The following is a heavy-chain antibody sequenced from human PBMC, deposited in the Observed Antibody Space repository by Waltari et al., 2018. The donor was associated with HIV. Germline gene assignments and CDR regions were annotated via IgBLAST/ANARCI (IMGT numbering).Heavy chain of an antibody. CDR3: STYGDIEAFDI. CDR1: GFTFDDYA. J-gene: IGHJ3*02. D-gene: IGHD4-17*01. Sequence: EVQLVESGGVVVQPGGSLRLSCAASGFTFDDYAMHWVRQAPGKRLEWVSLLSWYGGSTYYAVSVKGRFTISRDNSKNSLYLQMNSLRAEDTALLYCSTYGDIEAFDIWGQGTMVTVSS. V-gene: IGHV3-43D*03. CDR2: LSWYGGST.